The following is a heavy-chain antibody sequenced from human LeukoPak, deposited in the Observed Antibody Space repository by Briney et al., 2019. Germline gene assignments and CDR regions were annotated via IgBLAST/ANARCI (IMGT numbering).Heavy chain of an antibody. CDR1: GFTFSSYA. V-gene: IGHV3-23*01. J-gene: IGHJ6*03. D-gene: IGHD1-7*01. Sequence: QTGGSLRLSCAASGFTFSSYAMSWVRQAPGKGLEWVSAISGSGGSTYYADSVKGRFTISRDNSKDTLYLQMNSLRAEDTAVYYCAKDINWNYLYYMDVWGKGTTVTVSS. CDR3: AKDINWNYLYYMDV. CDR2: ISGSGGST.